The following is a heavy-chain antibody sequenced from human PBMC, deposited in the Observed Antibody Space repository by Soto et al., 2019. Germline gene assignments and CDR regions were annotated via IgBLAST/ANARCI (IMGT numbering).Heavy chain of an antibody. CDR2: ISGYNGDT. CDR1: GYTFTRYG. V-gene: IGHV1-18*01. CDR3: AREGPRPYYYYGMDV. Sequence: ASVKVSCKASGYTFTRYGISWVRQAPGQGLEWMGWISGYNGDTNYEQKFQDRVTMTTDTSTNTAYMELRSLRSDDTAVYYCAREGPRPYYYYGMDVWGQGTTVTVSS. J-gene: IGHJ6*02.